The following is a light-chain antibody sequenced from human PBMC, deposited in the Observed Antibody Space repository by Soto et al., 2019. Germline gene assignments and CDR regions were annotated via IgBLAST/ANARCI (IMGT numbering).Light chain of an antibody. V-gene: IGLV2-8*01. CDR2: EVN. J-gene: IGLJ1*01. CDR3: SSYAGSSNV. Sequence: QSVLTQPPSASGSPGQSVAISCTGTSSDVGGYNYVSWYQQHPGKAPNLMIYEVNKRPSGVPDRFSGSKSGNTASLTVSGLQAEDKADYYCSSYAGSSNVFGTGTKVTVL. CDR1: SSDVGGYNY.